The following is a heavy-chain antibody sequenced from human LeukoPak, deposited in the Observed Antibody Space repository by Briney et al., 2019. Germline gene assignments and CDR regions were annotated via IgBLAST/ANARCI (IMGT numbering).Heavy chain of an antibody. V-gene: IGHV4-59*01. J-gene: IGHJ5*02. CDR1: GLSISSYY. D-gene: IGHD3-22*01. Sequence: PSETLSLTCTVSGLSISSYYWSWIRHPPGKGLEWIGYIYYSGSTNYNPSLKSRVTLSLETSKNQFSLKLSSVTAADTAVYYCARAGVVYGSSGYYVGWFDPWCQGTLVTVSS. CDR2: IYYSGST. CDR3: ARAGVVYGSSGYYVGWFDP.